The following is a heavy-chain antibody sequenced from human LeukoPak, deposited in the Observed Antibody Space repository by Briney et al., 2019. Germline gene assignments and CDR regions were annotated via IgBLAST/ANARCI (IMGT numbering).Heavy chain of an antibody. D-gene: IGHD3/OR15-3a*01. CDR1: GFTFSSYE. CDR2: ISSSGSAK. J-gene: IGHJ4*02. CDR3: ARDDFYGGGPGVDY. V-gene: IGHV3-48*03. Sequence: QPGGSLRLSCAASGFTFSSYEMNWVRQAPGEGLEWVSYISSSGSAKHYADSVTGRFTISRDNAKNALYLQMNSLRAEDTAVYYCARDDFYGGGPGVDYWGQETLVTVSS.